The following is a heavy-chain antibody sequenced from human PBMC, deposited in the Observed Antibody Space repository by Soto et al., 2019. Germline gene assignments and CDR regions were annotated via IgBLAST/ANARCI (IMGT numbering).Heavy chain of an antibody. CDR3: ARHMIDTIYVFDYWFDP. Sequence: PSETLSLTCAVSGDSIRSSGYYWGWIRQPPGKGLEWIGSIYYSESTYHNPSLKSRVTISVDTSKNQFSLKLNSVTAADTAVYYCARHMIDTIYVFDYWFDPWVQGTLVTVSS. CDR1: GDSIRSSGYY. V-gene: IGHV4-39*01. D-gene: IGHD3-22*01. J-gene: IGHJ5*02. CDR2: IYYSEST.